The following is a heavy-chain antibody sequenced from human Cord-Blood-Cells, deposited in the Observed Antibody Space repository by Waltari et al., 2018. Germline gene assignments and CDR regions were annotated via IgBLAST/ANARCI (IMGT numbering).Heavy chain of an antibody. V-gene: IGHV1-2*02. J-gene: IGHJ5*02. CDR2: INPNSGGT. D-gene: IGHD3-3*01. Sequence: QVQLVQSGAAVKKPWASVKVSCQASGYTFTGYYMHWVRRAPGQGLEWMGWINPNSGGTNYAQKFQGRVTMTRDTSISTAYMELSRLRSDDTAVYYCARDYYWFFGVVTPPNWFDPWGQGTLVTVSS. CDR1: GYTFTGYY. CDR3: ARDYYWFFGVVTPPNWFDP.